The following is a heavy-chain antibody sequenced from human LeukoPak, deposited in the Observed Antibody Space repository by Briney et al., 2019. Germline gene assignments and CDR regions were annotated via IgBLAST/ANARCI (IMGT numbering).Heavy chain of an antibody. Sequence: PSETLSLTCTVSGGSISSSSYYWGWIRQPPGKGLEWIGSIYYSGSTYYNPSLKSRVTISVDTSKNQFSLKLSSVTAADTAVYYCARHLYDILTGFEYYYYYYMDVWGKGTTVTVSS. V-gene: IGHV4-39*01. CDR3: ARHLYDILTGFEYYYYYYMDV. CDR2: IYYSGST. D-gene: IGHD3-9*01. J-gene: IGHJ6*03. CDR1: GGSISSSSYY.